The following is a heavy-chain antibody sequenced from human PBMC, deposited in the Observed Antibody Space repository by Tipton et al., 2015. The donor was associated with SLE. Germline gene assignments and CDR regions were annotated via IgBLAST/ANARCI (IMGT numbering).Heavy chain of an antibody. D-gene: IGHD3-16*01. V-gene: IGHV4-61*02. CDR3: ARDHYGSLDY. Sequence: TLSFTCTVSGASVSSSFHQWSWIRQPAGEGLEWIGHSSGGATYNPSLKSRVTISVDTSKNQFSLKMTSVTAADTAVYYCARDHYGSLDYWGQGMLVTVSS. CDR1: GASVSSSFHQ. CDR2: SSGGA. J-gene: IGHJ4*02.